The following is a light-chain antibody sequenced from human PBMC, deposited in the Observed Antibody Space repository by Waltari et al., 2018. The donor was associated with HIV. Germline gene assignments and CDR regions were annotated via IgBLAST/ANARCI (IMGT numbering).Light chain of an antibody. V-gene: IGKV3-11*01. CDR2: DAS. CDR3: QHRNHWPPEYT. Sequence: EIVLTQSPATLSLSPGERATLHCRASQSVSSYLAWYQQKTGQSPRLLIYDASNRATGIPARFSGSGSGTDFTLTISSLEPEDFAVYYCQHRNHWPPEYTFGQGTKLEIK. CDR1: QSVSSY. J-gene: IGKJ2*01.